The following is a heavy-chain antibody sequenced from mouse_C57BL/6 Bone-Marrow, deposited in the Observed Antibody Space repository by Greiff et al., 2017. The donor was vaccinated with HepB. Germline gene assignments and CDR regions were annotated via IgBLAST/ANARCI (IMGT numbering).Heavy chain of an antibody. CDR1: GYTFTSYG. D-gene: IGHD4-1*01. V-gene: IGHV14-3*01. Sequence: VQLQQSGAELARPGASVKLSCKASGYTFTSYGISWVKQRPEQGLEWIGRIDPANGNTKYAPKFQGKATITADTSSNTAYLQLSSLTSEDTAIYYCARSGTGPLDYWGQGTTLTVSS. J-gene: IGHJ2*01. CDR2: IDPANGNT. CDR3: ARSGTGPLDY.